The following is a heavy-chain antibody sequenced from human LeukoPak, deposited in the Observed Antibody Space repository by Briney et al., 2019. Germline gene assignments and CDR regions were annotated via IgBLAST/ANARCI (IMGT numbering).Heavy chain of an antibody. V-gene: IGHV3-73*01. J-gene: IGHJ6*03. CDR1: GFTFSSYA. D-gene: IGHD3-10*01. Sequence: PGGSLRLSCAASGFTFSSYAMSWVRQAPGKGLEWVGRIRSKGNNYATAYAASVKGRFTISRDDSKNTAFLQMNSLRTEDTAVYYCTRDRVNLVQGVYFNYYMDVWGKGTTVTVSS. CDR2: IRSKGNNYAT. CDR3: TRDRVNLVQGVYFNYYMDV.